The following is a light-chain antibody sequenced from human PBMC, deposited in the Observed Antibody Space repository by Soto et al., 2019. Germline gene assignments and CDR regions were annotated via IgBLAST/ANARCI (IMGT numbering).Light chain of an antibody. CDR2: DAS. CDR3: QHGGT. Sequence: EIVLTQSPATLSLSPGVRATVSCRASQSVSNYLGWYQQKPGQAPRLLIYDASNRATGIPARFSGSGSGTDFTLTISSLEPEDFAVYYCQHGGTFGQGTRLEIK. V-gene: IGKV3-11*01. J-gene: IGKJ5*01. CDR1: QSVSNY.